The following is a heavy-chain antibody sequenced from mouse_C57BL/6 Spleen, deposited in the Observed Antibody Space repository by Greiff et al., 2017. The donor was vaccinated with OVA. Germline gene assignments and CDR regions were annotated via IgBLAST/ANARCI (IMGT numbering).Heavy chain of an antibody. D-gene: IGHD4-1*02. CDR2: IDPETGGT. J-gene: IGHJ3*01. Sequence: QVQLQQSGAELVRPGASVTLSCKASGYTFTDYEMHWVKQTPVHGLEWIGAIDPETGGTAYNQKFKGKAILTADKSSSTAYMELRSLTSEDSAVYDCTRNSPTGTWFAYWGQGTLVTVSA. V-gene: IGHV1-15*01. CDR1: GYTFTDYE. CDR3: TRNSPTGTWFAY.